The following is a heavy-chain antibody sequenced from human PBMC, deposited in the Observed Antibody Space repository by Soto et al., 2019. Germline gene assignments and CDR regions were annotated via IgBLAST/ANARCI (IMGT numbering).Heavy chain of an antibody. V-gene: IGHV1-69*02. CDR2: VIPMVGMA. D-gene: IGHD3-10*01. J-gene: IGHJ4*02. Sequence: QVQLVQSGAEVKKPGSSVKVSCTASRGTFSYNTISWVRQAPGQGLEWMGRVIPMVGMASYAQKCQGRLTITADKSTSTVYMVLNSLRPEDTAGYYCATNYGSGSTHFDYWGQGTLVTVSS. CDR3: ATNYGSGSTHFDY. CDR1: RGTFSYNT.